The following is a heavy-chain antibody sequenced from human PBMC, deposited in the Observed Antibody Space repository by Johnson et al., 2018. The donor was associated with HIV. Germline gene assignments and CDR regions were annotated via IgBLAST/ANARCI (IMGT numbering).Heavy chain of an antibody. CDR2: ISSSGSTT. Sequence: QVQLVESGGGLVKPGGSLRLSCAASGFTFSDYYMSWIRQAPGKGLEWVSYISSSGSTTYYADSVKGRFTISRDDSKNTLYLQMNRLTAEDTAVYYCARAPGFSRAFDIWGQGTMVTVSS. J-gene: IGHJ3*02. D-gene: IGHD3-10*01. V-gene: IGHV3-11*04. CDR3: ARAPGFSRAFDI. CDR1: GFTFSDYY.